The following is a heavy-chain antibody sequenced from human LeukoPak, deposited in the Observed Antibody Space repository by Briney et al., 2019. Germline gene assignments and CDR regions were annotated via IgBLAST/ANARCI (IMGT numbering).Heavy chain of an antibody. D-gene: IGHD4-17*01. V-gene: IGHV3-13*02. CDR2: NGTGGDT. Sequence: GPLRISSGASGFPFSYYGMRLGRPPTRKRLGLGSTNGTGGDTYYPGSVKGRFTISRENAKNSLYLQMNSLRAGDTAVYYCARGPSTVTGSIRQKEYGMDVWGQGTTVTVSS. J-gene: IGHJ6*02. CDR1: GFPFSYYG. CDR3: ARGPSTVTGSIRQKEYGMDV.